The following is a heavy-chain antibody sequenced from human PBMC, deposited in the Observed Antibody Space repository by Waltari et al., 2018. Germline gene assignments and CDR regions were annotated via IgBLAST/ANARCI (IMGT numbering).Heavy chain of an antibody. Sequence: QVQLVQSGTEVKKTGASVKVTCNDSGYTLTDYGISWVRQAPGQGLEWMEWIRPHNGNTKYLQKFQGRVTMTTDTSTRTAYMELRSLRSDDTAVYDCGRDRGVDTVWFWGQGTLVTVSS. CDR1: GYTLTDYG. J-gene: IGHJ4*02. CDR3: GRDRGVDTVWF. D-gene: IGHD5-18*01. CDR2: IRPHNGNT. V-gene: IGHV1-18*01.